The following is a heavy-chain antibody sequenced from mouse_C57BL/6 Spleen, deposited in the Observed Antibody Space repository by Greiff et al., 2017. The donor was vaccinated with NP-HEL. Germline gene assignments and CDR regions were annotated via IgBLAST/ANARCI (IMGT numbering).Heavy chain of an antibody. CDR2: IDPETGGT. CDR3: TFPLYYYGSSYWYFDV. D-gene: IGHD1-1*01. CDR1: GYTFTDYE. Sequence: QVQLQQSGAELVRPGASVTLSCKASGYTFTDYEMHWVKQTPVHGLEWIGAIDPETGGTAYNQKFKGKAILTADKSSSTAYMELLSLTSEDSAVYYCTFPLYYYGSSYWYFDVWGTGTTVTVSS. V-gene: IGHV1-15*01. J-gene: IGHJ1*03.